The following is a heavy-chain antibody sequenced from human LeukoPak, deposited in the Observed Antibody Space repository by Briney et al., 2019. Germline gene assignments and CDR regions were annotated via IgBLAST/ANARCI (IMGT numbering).Heavy chain of an antibody. CDR1: GGSISSYY. J-gene: IGHJ5*02. CDR3: ARSDSLMGRGVINP. Sequence: LETLSLTCSVSGGSISSYYWSWIRQPPGKGLEWIGYIYYSGSTNYNPSLKSRVTISVDKSKNQFSLKLSSVTAADTAVYYCARSDSLMGRGVINPWSQGTLVTVSS. CDR2: IYYSGST. D-gene: IGHD3-10*01. V-gene: IGHV4-59*12.